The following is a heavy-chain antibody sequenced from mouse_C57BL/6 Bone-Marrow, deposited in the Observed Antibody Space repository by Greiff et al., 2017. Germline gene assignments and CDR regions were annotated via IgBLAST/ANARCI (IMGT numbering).Heavy chain of an antibody. Sequence: QVHVKQPGAELVRPGASVKLSCKASGYTFTSYGISWVKQRTGQGLEWIGKIHPSDSNTYYNEKFKGKATLTADKSSSTAYMELRSLTSEDSAVXFWASRALYCDNPAWFAYWGQGTLVTVSA. J-gene: IGHJ3*01. CDR3: ASRALYCDNPAWFAY. CDR1: GYTFTSYG. V-gene: IGHV1-81*01. CDR2: IHPSDSNT. D-gene: IGHD2-1*01.